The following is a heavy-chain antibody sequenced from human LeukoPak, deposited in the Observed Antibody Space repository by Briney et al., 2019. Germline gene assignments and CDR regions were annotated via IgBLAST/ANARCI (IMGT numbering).Heavy chain of an antibody. D-gene: IGHD6-19*01. CDR3: ARGRVSSGWYGDAFDI. CDR1: GGSFSGYY. J-gene: IGHJ3*02. Sequence: SETLSLTCAVYGGSFSGYYWSWIRQPPGKGLEWIGEINHSGSTNYNPSLKSRVTISVDTSKNQFSLKLSSVTAADTAVYYSARGRVSSGWYGDAFDIRGQGTMVTVSS. V-gene: IGHV4-34*01. CDR2: INHSGST.